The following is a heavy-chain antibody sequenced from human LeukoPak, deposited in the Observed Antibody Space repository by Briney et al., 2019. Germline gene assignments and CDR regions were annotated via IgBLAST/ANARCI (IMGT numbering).Heavy chain of an antibody. CDR2: IWVNGINK. Sequence: PGRSLRLSCAASGFTFSSHGMHWVRQAPGKGLEWVAVIWVNGINKYYADSVRGRFTISRDNSKNTLYLQMNSLRAEDTAVYYCARDNPRITGDDFDYWGQGTLVTVSS. J-gene: IGHJ4*02. CDR1: GFTFSSHG. D-gene: IGHD1-20*01. CDR3: ARDNPRITGDDFDY. V-gene: IGHV3-33*01.